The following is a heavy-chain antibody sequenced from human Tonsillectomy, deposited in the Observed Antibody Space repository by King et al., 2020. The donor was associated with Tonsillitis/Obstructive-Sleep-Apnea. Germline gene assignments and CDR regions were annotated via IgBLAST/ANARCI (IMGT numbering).Heavy chain of an antibody. CDR2: IYYSGST. J-gene: IGHJ5*02. V-gene: IGHV4-31*03. CDR3: ARDAGSWFDP. D-gene: IGHD2-15*01. CDR1: GGSISSGGYY. Sequence: QLQESGPGLVKPSQTLSLTCTVSGGSISSGGYYWNWIRQHPGEGLEWIGYIYYSGSTYYNPHLKSRVTISVDTSKNQFSLKLSSVTAADTAVYYCARDAGSWFDPWGQGTLVTVSS.